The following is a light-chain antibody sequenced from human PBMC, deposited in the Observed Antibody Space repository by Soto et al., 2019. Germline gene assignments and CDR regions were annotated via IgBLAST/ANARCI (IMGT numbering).Light chain of an antibody. V-gene: IGKV3-20*01. CDR1: QSVSSSY. CDR3: QQYGSSPPIT. J-gene: IGKJ5*01. Sequence: VLTQSPGTLSLSPGDSATLSCRASQSVSSSYLAWYQQKPRQAPRLLIYGAYSRATGIPDRFSGSGSGTDFTLTISRLEPEDFAVYYCQQYGSSPPITCGQGTRLDIK. CDR2: GAY.